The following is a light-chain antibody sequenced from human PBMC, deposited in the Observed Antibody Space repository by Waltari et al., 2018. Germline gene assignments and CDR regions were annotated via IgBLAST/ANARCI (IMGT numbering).Light chain of an antibody. J-gene: IGKJ1*01. CDR3: QQYNNWPPTWT. V-gene: IGKV3-15*01. CDR1: QSVSSN. Sequence: EIVMTQSPATLSVSPGERATLSCRASQSVSSNLALYQQKPGQAPRLLIYGASTRATGIPARFSGSGSGTEFTLTISSMQSEDFAVYYCQQYNNWPPTWTFGQGTKVEIK. CDR2: GAS.